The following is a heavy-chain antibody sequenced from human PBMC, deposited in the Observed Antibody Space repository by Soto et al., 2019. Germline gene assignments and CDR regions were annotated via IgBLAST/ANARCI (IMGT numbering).Heavy chain of an antibody. Sequence: GGSLRLSCAASGFTFSSYSMNWVRQAPGKGLEWVSYISSSSTTKYYAESVKDRYTISRDKAKNLLYLQMNSLRADDTAVYYCARDGCSGSNCLNWFDPWGQGT. D-gene: IGHD2-15*01. CDR1: GFTFSSYS. CDR3: ARDGCSGSNCLNWFDP. J-gene: IGHJ5*02. V-gene: IGHV3-48*01. CDR2: ISSSSTTK.